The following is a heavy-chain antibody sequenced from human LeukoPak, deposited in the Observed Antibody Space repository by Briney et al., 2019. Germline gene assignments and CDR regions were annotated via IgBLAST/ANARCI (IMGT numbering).Heavy chain of an antibody. CDR3: ARHRRNTGWSREFDY. D-gene: IGHD6-19*01. CDR2: IYYTETT. Sequence: PSETLSLTCTVSGGSISSRSYYWNWIRQPPGKGLEWIGNIYYTETTYYSPSLRSRVTISVDTSKNQFSLKLTSVTAADTAVYYCARHRRNTGWSREFDYWGRGTQVTVSS. J-gene: IGHJ4*02. V-gene: IGHV4-39*01. CDR1: GGSISSRSYY.